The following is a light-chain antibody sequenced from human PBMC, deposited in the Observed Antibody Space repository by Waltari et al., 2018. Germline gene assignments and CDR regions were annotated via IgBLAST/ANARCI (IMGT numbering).Light chain of an antibody. CDR3: QQSYRTPIT. CDR2: ATS. CDR1: QSISTY. J-gene: IGKJ5*01. Sequence: DLQLTQSPSSLSSSVGDRAFITCRASQSISTYLNWYQQKPGKAPEVLIYATSSLQSGVSSRFSGSGSGTDFTLTISSLQPEDFATYYCQQSYRTPITFGRGTRLEIK. V-gene: IGKV1-39*01.